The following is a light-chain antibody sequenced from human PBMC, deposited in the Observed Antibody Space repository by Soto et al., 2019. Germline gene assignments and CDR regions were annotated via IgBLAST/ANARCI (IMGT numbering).Light chain of an antibody. V-gene: IGKV3-20*01. J-gene: IGKJ1*01. CDR2: GVS. CDR1: QSVSSY. Sequence: EIVLTQSPGTLSLSPGERATLSCRASQSVSSYLAWYQQKPGQAPRLLIYGVSSRATGIPDRVSGSGSGTDFTLTISTLEPEDFAVYYCQQYGSSPPTFGQGTKVDIK. CDR3: QQYGSSPPT.